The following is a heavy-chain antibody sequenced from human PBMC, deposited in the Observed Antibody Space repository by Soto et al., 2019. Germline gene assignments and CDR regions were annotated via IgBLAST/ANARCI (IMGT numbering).Heavy chain of an antibody. CDR3: ARDDIVATKFSLIDY. J-gene: IGHJ4*02. CDR2: INSDGSST. V-gene: IGHV3-74*01. Sequence: EVQLVESGGGLVQPGGSLRLSCAASGFTFSSYWMHWVRQAPGKGLVWVSRINSDGSSTSYADSVKGRFTISRDNAKNTLYLQMNSLRAEDKAVYYCARDDIVATKFSLIDYWGQGTLVTVSS. D-gene: IGHD5-12*01. CDR1: GFTFSSYW.